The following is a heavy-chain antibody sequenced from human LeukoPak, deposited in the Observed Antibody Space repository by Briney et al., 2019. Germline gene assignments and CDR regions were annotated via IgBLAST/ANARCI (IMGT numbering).Heavy chain of an antibody. J-gene: IGHJ4*02. Sequence: GGSLRLSCAASGFTFSSYAMSWVRQAPGKGLEWVSAISGSGGSTYYADSVKGRFTISRDNSKNTLYLQMNSPRAGDTAVYYCAKFLPTHIVVANYYFDYWGQGTLVTVSS. D-gene: IGHD2-21*01. CDR3: AKFLPTHIVVANYYFDY. CDR2: ISGSGGST. V-gene: IGHV3-23*01. CDR1: GFTFSSYA.